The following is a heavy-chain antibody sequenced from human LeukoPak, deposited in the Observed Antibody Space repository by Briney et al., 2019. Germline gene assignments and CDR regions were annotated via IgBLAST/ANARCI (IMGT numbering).Heavy chain of an antibody. V-gene: IGHV3-7*01. CDR3: ARDKIVGPTTLDY. Sequence: EGSLRLSCVASGFTFSGYWMSWVRQTPEKGLEWVANIKQDGYEKYYVDSVKGRFTISRDNARNSLYLQMDGLRADDTAVYYCARDKIVGPTTLDYWGQGTLVTVSS. CDR1: GFTFSGYW. CDR2: IKQDGYEK. J-gene: IGHJ4*02. D-gene: IGHD1-26*01.